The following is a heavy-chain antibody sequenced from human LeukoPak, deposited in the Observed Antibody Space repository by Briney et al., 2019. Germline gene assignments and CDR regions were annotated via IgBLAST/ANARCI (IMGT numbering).Heavy chain of an antibody. CDR1: GGSISSYY. CDR2: IYYSGST. D-gene: IGHD2-15*01. CDR3: AREIEYGSGCTCRRWFDP. V-gene: IGHV4-59*01. Sequence: SETLSLTCAVSGGSISSYYLNWVRPPPGKGLEWVGYIYYSGSTNFKPSLKRRFTISVDTSKNHFSLKLSSVTAADTAMYYCAREIEYGSGCTCRRWFDPWGQGTLVTVSS. J-gene: IGHJ5*02.